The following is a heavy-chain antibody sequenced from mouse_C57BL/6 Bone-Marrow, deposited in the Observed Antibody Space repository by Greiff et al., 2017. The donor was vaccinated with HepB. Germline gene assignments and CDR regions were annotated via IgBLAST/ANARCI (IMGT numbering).Heavy chain of an antibody. CDR3: ARGDAQALYYYAMDY. J-gene: IGHJ4*01. Sequence: VQLQQPGAELVKPGASVKLSCKASGYTFTSYGISWVKQRTGQGLEWIGEIYPRSGNTYYNEKFKGKATLTADKSSSTAYMELRSLTSEDSAVYFCARGDAQALYYYAMDYWGQGTSVTVSS. V-gene: IGHV1-81*01. CDR2: IYPRSGNT. CDR1: GYTFTSYG.